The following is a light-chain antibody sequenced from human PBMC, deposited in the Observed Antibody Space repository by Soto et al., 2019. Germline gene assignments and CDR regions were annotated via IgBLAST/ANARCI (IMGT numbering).Light chain of an antibody. J-gene: IGLJ1*01. CDR2: RDN. CDR1: QLGDKY. Sequence: SYELTQPPSVSVSPGQTASITCSGDQLGDKYACWYQQKPCQSPVLVIYRDNKRPSGIPERFSGSNSGNTATLTISGTQPMDEADYYCQTWDSTSYVFGTGTKVTVL. V-gene: IGLV3-1*01. CDR3: QTWDSTSYV.